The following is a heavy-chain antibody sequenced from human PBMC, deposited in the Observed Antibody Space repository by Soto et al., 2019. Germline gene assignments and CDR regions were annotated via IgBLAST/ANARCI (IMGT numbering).Heavy chain of an antibody. CDR3: ARISGSYRDSYFDY. D-gene: IGHD1-26*01. J-gene: IGHJ4*02. V-gene: IGHV1-3*01. CDR1: GYTFTSYA. Sequence: ASVKVSCKASGYTFTSYAMHWVRQAPGQRLEWMGWINAGKGNTKYSQKFQGRVTITRDTSASTAYMELSSLRSEDTAVYYCARISGSYRDSYFDYWGRGTLVTVSS. CDR2: INAGKGNT.